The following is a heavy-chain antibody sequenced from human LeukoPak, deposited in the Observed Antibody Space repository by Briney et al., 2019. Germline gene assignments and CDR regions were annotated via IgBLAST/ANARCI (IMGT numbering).Heavy chain of an antibody. J-gene: IGHJ4*02. CDR2: IKKKGDGGAT. V-gene: IGHV3-15*01. Sequence: GGSLRLSCAASGFPFSDDWMSWVRQAPGKGLEWVGRIKKKGDGGATDYAAPVKGRFSISRDDSKNMLYLEMNNLKIEDTAVYYCTTVTMVRDYDYWGQGTLVTVSS. CDR3: TTVTMVRDYDY. CDR1: GFPFSDDW. D-gene: IGHD3-10*01.